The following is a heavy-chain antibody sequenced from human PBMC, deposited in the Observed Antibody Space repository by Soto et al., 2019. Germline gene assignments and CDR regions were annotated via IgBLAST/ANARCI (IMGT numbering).Heavy chain of an antibody. CDR3: ATELDTDRLYYYYYMDV. CDR1: GFTFSSYA. V-gene: IGHV3-23*01. Sequence: EVQLLESGGGLVQPGGSLRLSCAASGFTFSSYAMSWVRQAPGKGLEWVSAISCSGGSTYYADSVKGRFTISRDNSKNTLYLQMNSLRAEDTAVYYCATELDTDRLYYYYYMDVWGKGTTVTVSS. CDR2: ISCSGGST. J-gene: IGHJ6*03. D-gene: IGHD2-15*01.